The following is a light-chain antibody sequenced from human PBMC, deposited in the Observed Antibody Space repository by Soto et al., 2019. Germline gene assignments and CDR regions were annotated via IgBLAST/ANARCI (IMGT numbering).Light chain of an antibody. CDR1: SSDAGGYNY. CDR3: SSYASSNTLL. Sequence: QSALTQPPSASGSPGQSVTISCTGTSSDAGGYNYVSWYQQYPGKAPKLMIYEVSKRPSGVPDRFSGSKSGNTASLTVSGLQAEDEDDYYCSSYASSNTLLFGGGTKVTVL. J-gene: IGLJ2*01. V-gene: IGLV2-8*01. CDR2: EVS.